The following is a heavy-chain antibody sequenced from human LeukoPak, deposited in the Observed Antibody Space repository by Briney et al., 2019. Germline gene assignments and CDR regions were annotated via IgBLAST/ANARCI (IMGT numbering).Heavy chain of an antibody. J-gene: IGHJ4*02. CDR1: GFTFNDYY. D-gene: IGHD7-27*01. V-gene: IGHV3-11*04. CDR3: ARDDNWGFDY. CDR2: INIGGTNT. Sequence: GGSLRLSCAASGFTFNDYYMSWIRQAPGRGLEWLSYINIGGTNTHYADSVKGRFTISRDNAKKSLYLQMNSLRAEDTAFYYCARDDNWGFDYWGQGALVTVSS.